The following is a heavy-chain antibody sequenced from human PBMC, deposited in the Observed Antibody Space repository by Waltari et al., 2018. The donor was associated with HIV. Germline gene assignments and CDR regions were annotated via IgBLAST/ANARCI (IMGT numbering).Heavy chain of an antibody. V-gene: IGHV4-34*01. J-gene: IGHJ5*02. Sequence: QVRLHQWGAGLLNTSDTRSLTCAGYGESLSGHYLAWIRQTPGKGLQWIGDIDDSGSVHHDPSLKSRVAMSVDTYKNQFSLKLRSVTAADTAVYYCAKKDLFGGTRGWFDPWGQGTSVVVSS. CDR3: AKKDLFGGTRGWFDP. D-gene: IGHD3-10*01. CDR2: IDDSGSV. CDR1: GESLSGHY.